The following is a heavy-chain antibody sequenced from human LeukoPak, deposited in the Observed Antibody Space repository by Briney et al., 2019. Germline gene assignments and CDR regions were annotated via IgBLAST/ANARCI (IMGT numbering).Heavy chain of an antibody. Sequence: GGSLRLSCEASGFTFSTHAMSWVRQAPGKGLEWVSGITGSGDTTFYADAVKGRFTISRDNSKNTLYLQMSSLRAEDTAVYYCAKDPSPYSSGWFQHFYWGQGTLVTVSS. D-gene: IGHD6-19*01. CDR2: ITGSGDTT. CDR1: GFTFSTHA. CDR3: AKDPSPYSSGWFQHFY. V-gene: IGHV3-23*01. J-gene: IGHJ4*02.